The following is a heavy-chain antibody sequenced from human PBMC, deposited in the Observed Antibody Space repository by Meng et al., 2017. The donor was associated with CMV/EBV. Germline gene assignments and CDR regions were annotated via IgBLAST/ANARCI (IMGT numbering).Heavy chain of an antibody. CDR1: CYTFTSYG. CDR3: ARGGIRYPYYCGMDV. V-gene: IGHV1-18*01. D-gene: IGHD3-9*01. J-gene: IGHJ6*02. Sequence: ASVKVSCKASCYTFTSYGISWVRQAPGQGLEWMGWISAYNGNTNYAQKLQGRVTMTTDTSTSTAYMELMSLRSDDTAVYYCARGGIRYPYYCGMDVWGHGTTVTVSS. CDR2: ISAYNGNT.